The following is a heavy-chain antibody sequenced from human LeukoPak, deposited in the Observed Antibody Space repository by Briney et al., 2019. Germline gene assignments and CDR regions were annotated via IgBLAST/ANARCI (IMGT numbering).Heavy chain of an antibody. CDR2: ISGSGGST. J-gene: IGHJ4*02. V-gene: IGHV3-23*01. CDR3: AKRGVVIRVILVGFHKEAYYFDS. CDR1: GITLSNYG. Sequence: GGSLRLSCAVSGITLSNYGMSWIRQAPGRGLEWVAGISGSGGSTNYTDSVKGRFTISRDNPKNTLYLQMNSLRAEDTAVYFCAKRGVVIRVILVGFHKEAYYFDSWGQGALVTVSS. D-gene: IGHD3-22*01.